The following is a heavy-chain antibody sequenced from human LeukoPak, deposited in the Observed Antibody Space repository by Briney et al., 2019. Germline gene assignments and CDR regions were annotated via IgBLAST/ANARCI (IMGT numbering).Heavy chain of an antibody. CDR2: IYSGGST. CDR3: ARVQGRPSMGHDDY. V-gene: IGHV3-53*01. CDR1: GFTFSSYS. D-gene: IGHD6-6*01. Sequence: PGGSLRLSCAASGFTFSSYSMNWVRQAPGKGLEWVSVIYSGGSTYYADSVKGRFTISRDNSKNTLYLQMNSLRAEDTAVYYCARVQGRPSMGHDDYWGQGTLVTVSS. J-gene: IGHJ4*02.